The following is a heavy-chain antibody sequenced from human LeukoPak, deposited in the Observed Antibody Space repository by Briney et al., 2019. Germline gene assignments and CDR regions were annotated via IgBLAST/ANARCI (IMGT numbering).Heavy chain of an antibody. CDR3: AKLRFLEWSHDAFDI. V-gene: IGHV3-73*01. J-gene: IGHJ3*02. CDR2: IRSKANSYAT. CDR1: GFTFSGSA. Sequence: PGGSLRLXCAASGFTFSGSAMHWVRQASGKGLEWVGRIRSKANSYATAYAASVKGRFTISRDDSKNTAYLQMNSLKTEDTAVYYCAKLRFLEWSHDAFDIWGQGTMVTVSS. D-gene: IGHD3-3*01.